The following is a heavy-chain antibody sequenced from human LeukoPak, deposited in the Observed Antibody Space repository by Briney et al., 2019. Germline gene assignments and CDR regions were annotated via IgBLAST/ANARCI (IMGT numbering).Heavy chain of an antibody. J-gene: IGHJ6*02. Sequence: GGSLRLSCAASGFTFSNYWMHWVRQAPGKGLVWVSRINSDGRSTKYSDSVKGRFAISRDNAKNTLYLQMNSLRAEDTAVYYCARVGRLTTAGSYYYGMDVWGQRTTVTVSS. V-gene: IGHV3-74*01. CDR1: GFTFSNYW. CDR2: INSDGRST. D-gene: IGHD6-13*01. CDR3: ARVGRLTTAGSYYYGMDV.